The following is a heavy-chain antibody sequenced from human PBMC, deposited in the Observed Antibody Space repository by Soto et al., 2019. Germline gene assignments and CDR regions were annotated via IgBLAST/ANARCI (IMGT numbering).Heavy chain of an antibody. D-gene: IGHD5-12*01. Sequence: QVQLVESGGGVIQPGRSLRLSCAASGFTFSSCGMHWVRQAPGKGLEWVAVVTYEENEIHYADSVKGRFTISRDNSKNMVYLEMDSLRVEDTAVYYCVKEQSSGYWRTADHWGQGTLITVSS. CDR3: VKEQSSGYWRTADH. CDR1: GFTFSSCG. J-gene: IGHJ1*01. CDR2: VTYEENEI. V-gene: IGHV3-30*18.